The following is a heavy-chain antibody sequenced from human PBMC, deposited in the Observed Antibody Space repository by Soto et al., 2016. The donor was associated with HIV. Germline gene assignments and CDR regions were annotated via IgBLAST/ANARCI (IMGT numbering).Heavy chain of an antibody. CDR3: ARGPFGTTVDLGVIDH. V-gene: IGHV3-21*06. D-gene: IGHD1-7*01. Sequence: EVQLVESGGGLVKPGGSLRLSCAASEFTFSSYSMSWVRQALGKGLEWVSSINSNSDDIYYGGSMKGRFTIFRDNARNTLYLQMNSLRDEDTAIYYCARGPFGTTVDLGVIDHWGQGTLVHRLL. J-gene: IGHJ4*02. CDR1: EFTFSSYS. CDR2: INSNSDDI.